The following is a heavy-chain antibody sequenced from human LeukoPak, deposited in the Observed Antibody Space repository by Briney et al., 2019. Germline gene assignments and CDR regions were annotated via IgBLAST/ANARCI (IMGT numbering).Heavy chain of an antibody. CDR2: IRYSRDTI. Sequence: PGGSLRLSCAASGFTFSDYYMTWIRQAPGKGLEWVSSIRYSRDTIYNSDSVEGRFTISRDNAKNSLYLQMNSLRAEDTAVYYCARFVVRGEPRFDYWGQGTLVTVSS. V-gene: IGHV3-11*01. CDR3: ARFVVRGEPRFDY. J-gene: IGHJ4*02. CDR1: GFTFSDYY. D-gene: IGHD3-10*01.